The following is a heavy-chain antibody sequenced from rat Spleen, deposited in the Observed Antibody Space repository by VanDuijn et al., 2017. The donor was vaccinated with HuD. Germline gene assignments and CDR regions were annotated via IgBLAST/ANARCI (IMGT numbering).Heavy chain of an antibody. Sequence: EVQLVESGGGLVQPGRSLKLSCAASGFTFDDYHMAWVRQAPTKGLEWVASINYDGTSTYYRDSVKGRFTISRDNAKNTQYLQMDSLRSEDTATYYCARQDYYVMDAWGQGTLVTVSS. CDR2: INYDGTST. CDR1: GFTFDDYH. J-gene: IGHJ4*01. CDR3: ARQDYYVMDA. V-gene: IGHV5-7*01.